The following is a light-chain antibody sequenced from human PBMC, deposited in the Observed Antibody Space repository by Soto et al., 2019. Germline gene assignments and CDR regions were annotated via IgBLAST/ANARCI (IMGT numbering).Light chain of an antibody. J-gene: IGLJ2*01. CDR2: DNN. CDR1: TSNIGNNY. Sequence: QPVLTQPPSVSAAPGQMVTISCSGSTSNIGNNYVSWYRQLPGTAPKLLIYDNNKRPSGIPDRFSGSKSGTSATLGITGLQTGDEADYYCGTWDSSLSAEIFGGGTQLTVL. V-gene: IGLV1-51*01. CDR3: GTWDSSLSAEI.